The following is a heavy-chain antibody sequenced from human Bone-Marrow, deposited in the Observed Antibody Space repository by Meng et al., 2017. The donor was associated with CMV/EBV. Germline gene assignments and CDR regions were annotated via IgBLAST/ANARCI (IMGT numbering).Heavy chain of an antibody. CDR2: IYYSGST. CDR1: GDYY. CDR3: ARRMYYDVLTGYYDCTWFDP. J-gene: IGHJ5*02. Sequence: GDYYWSWIRQHPGKGLEWIGYIYYSGSTFYNPSLKSRVTMSIDTSKNQFSLKLSSVTAADTAVYYCARRMYYDVLTGYYDCTWFDPWGQGTLVTVSS. D-gene: IGHD3-9*01. V-gene: IGHV4-31*02.